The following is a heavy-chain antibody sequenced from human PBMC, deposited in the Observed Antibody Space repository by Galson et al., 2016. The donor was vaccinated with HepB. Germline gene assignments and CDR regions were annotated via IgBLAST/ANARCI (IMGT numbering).Heavy chain of an antibody. V-gene: IGHV3-33*01. D-gene: IGHD3-16*01. Sequence: SLRLSCAASGFTFSSYAMHWVRQAPGKGLEWIADIWHDGSNECYPDSVKGRFTISRDNFKDTLYLQMNSLRAEDTAVYYCARSDSMGGYYFDYWGQGTLVTVSS. CDR2: IWHDGSNE. CDR1: GFTFSSYA. J-gene: IGHJ4*02. CDR3: ARSDSMGGYYFDY.